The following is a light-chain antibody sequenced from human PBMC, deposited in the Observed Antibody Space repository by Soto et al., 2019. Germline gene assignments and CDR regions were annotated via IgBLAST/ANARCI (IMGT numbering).Light chain of an antibody. CDR3: QHYRTYPWT. CDR2: KAS. J-gene: IGKJ1*01. V-gene: IGKV1-5*03. Sequence: DIKMTQSPSTLSASVGDRVTITCRASQSISSWLAWYQQKPGKAPNLLIYKASSLESGVPSRFSGSGSGTEFTLTISSLQPDDFASYYCQHYRTYPWTFGQWTTVEIK. CDR1: QSISSW.